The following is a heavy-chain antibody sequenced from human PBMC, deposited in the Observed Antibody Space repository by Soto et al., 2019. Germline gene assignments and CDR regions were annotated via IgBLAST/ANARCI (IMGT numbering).Heavy chain of an antibody. Sequence: QLQLQESGSGLVKPSQTLSLTCAVSGGSISSGGYSWSWIRQPPGKGLEWIWYIYHSGNTYYNPSLVSRLATAVDRYKNKCSLTLSSVTAADMEVYSCARGPPHPYWSQGTRVTVSS. CDR2: IYHSGNT. V-gene: IGHV4-30-2*01. CDR3: ARGPPHPY. CDR1: GGSISSGGYS. J-gene: IGHJ1*01.